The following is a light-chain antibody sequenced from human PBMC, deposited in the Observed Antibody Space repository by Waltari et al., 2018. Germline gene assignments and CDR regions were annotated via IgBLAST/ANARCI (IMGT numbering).Light chain of an antibody. CDR2: DVT. CDR3: CSYAGTYTWV. J-gene: IGLJ3*02. V-gene: IGLV2-11*01. Sequence: QSALTQPRSVSGSPGQSVTISCTGTSSDVGSYDYVSWYQQHPGKAPKLIISDVTKRPSGVPDRFSGSKSGNTASLTISGLQAEDEAEYYCCSYAGTYTWVFGGGTKLTVL. CDR1: SSDVGSYDY.